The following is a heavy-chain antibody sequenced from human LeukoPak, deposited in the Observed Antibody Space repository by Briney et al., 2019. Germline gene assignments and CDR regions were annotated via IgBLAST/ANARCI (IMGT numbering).Heavy chain of an antibody. CDR1: GGSISSSSNY. V-gene: IGHV4-39*07. J-gene: IGHJ4*02. D-gene: IGHD6-13*01. CDR2: IYYSGNT. CDR3: ARAPLVAAAFDY. Sequence: SETLSLTCTVSGGSISSSSNYWDWIRQPPGEGLEWIGSIYYSGNTYYNPSLKSRVTISVDTPKNQFSLKLSSVTAADTAVYYCARAPLVAAAFDYWGQGTLVTVSS.